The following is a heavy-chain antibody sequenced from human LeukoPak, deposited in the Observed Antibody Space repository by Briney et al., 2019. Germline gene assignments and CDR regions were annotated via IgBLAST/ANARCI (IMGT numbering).Heavy chain of an antibody. CDR1: GYTFTSYD. V-gene: IGHV1-69*04. CDR3: ARDRGPDYYYDSSGYRWFDP. J-gene: IGHJ5*02. D-gene: IGHD3-22*01. CDR2: IIPILGIA. Sequence: ASVKVSCKASGYTFTSYDINWVRQAPGQGLEWMGRIIPILGIANYAQKFQGRVTITADKSTSTAYMELSSLRSEDTAVYYCARDRGPDYYYDSSGYRWFDPWGQGTLVTVSS.